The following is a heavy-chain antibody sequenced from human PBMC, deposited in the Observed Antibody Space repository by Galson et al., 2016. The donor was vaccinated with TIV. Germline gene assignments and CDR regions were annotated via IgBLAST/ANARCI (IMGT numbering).Heavy chain of an antibody. CDR3: ARENFGGKPYDAFDI. Sequence: SLRLSCAASGFTFSSHWMTWVRQAPGKGLEWVANIKQDASEKYYGDSVKGRFTISRDNAENLIFLRMNSLRAEDTAVYFCARENFGGKPYDAFDIWGQGTTVTVSS. CDR1: GFTFSSHW. CDR2: IKQDASEK. D-gene: IGHD4-23*01. J-gene: IGHJ3*02. V-gene: IGHV3-7*01.